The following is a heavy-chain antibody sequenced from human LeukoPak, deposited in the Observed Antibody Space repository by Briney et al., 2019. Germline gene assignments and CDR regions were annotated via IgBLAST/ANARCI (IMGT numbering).Heavy chain of an antibody. J-gene: IGHJ4*02. Sequence: GGSLRLSCAASGFTFSSYAMSWVRQAPGKGLEWVSAISGSGGSTYYADSVKGRFTISRDNSKNTLYLQMNSLRAEDTAVYYCAKDSSAGYSSGWYLFYFDYWGQGTLVTVSS. CDR1: GFTFSSYA. V-gene: IGHV3-23*01. CDR2: ISGSGGST. D-gene: IGHD6-19*01. CDR3: AKDSSAGYSSGWYLFYFDY.